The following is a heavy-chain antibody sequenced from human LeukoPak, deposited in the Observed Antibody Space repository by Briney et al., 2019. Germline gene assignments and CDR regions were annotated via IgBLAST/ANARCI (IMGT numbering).Heavy chain of an antibody. D-gene: IGHD1/OR15-1a*01. CDR1: GYTFTSYG. CDR3: ARDIGYNWNTKTNWFDP. CDR2: ISAYNGNT. V-gene: IGHV1-18*01. J-gene: IGHJ5*02. Sequence: ASVKVSCKASGYTFTSYGISWVRQAPGQGLVWMGWISAYNGNTNYAQKLQGRVTMTTDTSTSTAYMELRSLRSDDTAVYYCARDIGYNWNTKTNWFDPWGQGTLVTVSS.